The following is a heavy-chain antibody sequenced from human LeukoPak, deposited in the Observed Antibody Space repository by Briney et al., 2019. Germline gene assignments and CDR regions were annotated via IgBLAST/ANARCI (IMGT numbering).Heavy chain of an antibody. Sequence: GGSLRLSCAASGCTFSSYAMSWVRQAPGKGLEWVSAISGSGGSTYYADSVKGRFTISRDNSKNTLYLQMNSLRAEDTAVYYCAKGLGYSSSWYSPSAYYYYYYGMDVWGQGTTVTVSS. CDR3: AKGLGYSSSWYSPSAYYYYYYGMDV. D-gene: IGHD6-13*01. CDR2: ISGSGGST. J-gene: IGHJ6*02. V-gene: IGHV3-23*01. CDR1: GCTFSSYA.